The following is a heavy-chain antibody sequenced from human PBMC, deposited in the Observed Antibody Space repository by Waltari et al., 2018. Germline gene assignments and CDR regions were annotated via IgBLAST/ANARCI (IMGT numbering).Heavy chain of an antibody. V-gene: IGHV5-51*01. CDR1: GSTFTNYW. J-gene: IGHJ4*02. CDR3: ARLHEGYSYGYQDY. Sequence: EVQLVQSGAEVTKPGEFLKISCKGSGSTFTNYWIGWLRQLPGKGLEWMGIIYPVDSDTRYNPSFQGQVTISADKSISTAYLQWSSLKASDTAMYYCARLHEGYSYGYQDYWGQGTLVTVSS. CDR2: IYPVDSDT. D-gene: IGHD5-18*01.